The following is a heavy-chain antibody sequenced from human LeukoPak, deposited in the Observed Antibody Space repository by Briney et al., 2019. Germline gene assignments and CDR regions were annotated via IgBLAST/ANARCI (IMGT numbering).Heavy chain of an antibody. Sequence: SETLSLTCAVSGGSISSGGYSWSWIRQPPGKGLEWIGNIYHSGSTYYNPSLKSRVTISVDRSKNQFSLKLSSVTAADTAVYYCARMYSSEIDYWGQGTLVTVSS. CDR1: GGSISSGGYS. CDR2: IYHSGST. D-gene: IGHD5-18*01. CDR3: ARMYSSEIDY. V-gene: IGHV4-30-2*01. J-gene: IGHJ4*02.